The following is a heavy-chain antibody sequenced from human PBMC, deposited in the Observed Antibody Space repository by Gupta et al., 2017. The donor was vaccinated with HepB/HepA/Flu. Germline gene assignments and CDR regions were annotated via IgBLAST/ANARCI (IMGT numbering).Heavy chain of an antibody. CDR3: ARDTLDYGGNF. J-gene: IGHJ6*02. CDR2: IYSGGST. V-gene: IGHV3-66*01. CDR1: GFIVSSNY. Sequence: EVQLVESGGGLVQPGGSLRLSCAASGFIVSSNYMSWVRQAPGKGLEWVSVIYSGGSTYYADSVKGRFTISRDNSKNTLYLQMNSLRAEDTAVYYCARDTLDYGGNFWGQGTTVTVSS. D-gene: IGHD4-23*01.